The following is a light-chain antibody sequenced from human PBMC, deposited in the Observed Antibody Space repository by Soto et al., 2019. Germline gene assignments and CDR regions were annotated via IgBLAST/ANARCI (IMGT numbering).Light chain of an antibody. CDR2: EGT. CDR3: CSYAGSRTYV. CDR1: SSDIGSYDL. V-gene: IGLV2-23*01. J-gene: IGLJ1*01. Sequence: QSALTQPASVSGPLGQSIDISCSGSSSDIGSYDLVSWYQQYPGKAPKVVIFEGTKRPSGVSNRFSGSKSGNTASLTISGLQTEDEADYYCCSYAGSRTYVFGAGPKLTVL.